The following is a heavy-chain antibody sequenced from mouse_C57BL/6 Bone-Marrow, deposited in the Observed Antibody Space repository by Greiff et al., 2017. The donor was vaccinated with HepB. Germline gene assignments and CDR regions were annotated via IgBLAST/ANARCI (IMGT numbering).Heavy chain of an antibody. CDR1: GYTFTSYW. CDR3: ARSGTGTSYWYFDD. Sequence: VQLQQPGAELVKPGASVKLSCKASGYTFTSYWMHWVKQRPGQGLEWIGMIHPNSGSTNYNEKFKSKATLTVDKSSSTAYMQLSSLTSEDSAVYSGARSGTGTSYWYFDDWGKGTTVTVSA. V-gene: IGHV1-64*01. CDR2: IHPNSGST. J-gene: IGHJ1*03. D-gene: IGHD4-1*01.